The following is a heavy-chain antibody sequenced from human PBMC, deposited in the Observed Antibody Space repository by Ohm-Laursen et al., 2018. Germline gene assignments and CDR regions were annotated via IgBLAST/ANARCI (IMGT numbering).Heavy chain of an antibody. CDR2: INNDGSST. CDR1: GFTFSSYW. D-gene: IGHD4-17*01. CDR3: ARSPITVTTLTYYYFDT. J-gene: IGHJ4*02. Sequence: GSLRLSCAASGFTFSSYWMHWVRQAPGKGLVWVSHINNDGSSTTYADSVKGRFTMSRDNAKNTLYLQMNSLRAEDTAVYYCARSPITVTTLTYYYFDTWGRGTLVTVSS. V-gene: IGHV3-74*01.